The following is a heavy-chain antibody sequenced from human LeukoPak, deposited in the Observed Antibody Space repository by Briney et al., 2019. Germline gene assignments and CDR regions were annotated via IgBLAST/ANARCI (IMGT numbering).Heavy chain of an antibody. V-gene: IGHV4-38-2*02. Sequence: PSETLSLTCTVSGYSISSGYYWGWIRQPPGKGLEWIGSIYHSGSTYYNPSLKSRVTISVDTSKNQFSLKLSSVTAADTAVYYCARGRLYYYDSSGFRGHAFDIWGQGTMVTVSS. D-gene: IGHD3-22*01. CDR1: GYSISSGYY. CDR2: IYHSGST. CDR3: ARGRLYYYDSSGFRGHAFDI. J-gene: IGHJ3*02.